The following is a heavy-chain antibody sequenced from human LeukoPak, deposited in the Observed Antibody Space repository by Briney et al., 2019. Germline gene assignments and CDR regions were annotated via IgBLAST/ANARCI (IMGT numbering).Heavy chain of an antibody. CDR3: ASGFLDDFWSGHF. CDR1: GFSFSTHW. V-gene: IGHV3-7*01. D-gene: IGHD3-3*01. Sequence: GSLRLSCAASGFSFSTHWMGWVRLAPGKGPEWVANIKYDGSEKYYVDSVKGRFTISRDNAKNSLYLHMNSLRAEDTAVYYCASGFLDDFWSGHFWGQGTLVTVSS. CDR2: IKYDGSEK. J-gene: IGHJ4*02.